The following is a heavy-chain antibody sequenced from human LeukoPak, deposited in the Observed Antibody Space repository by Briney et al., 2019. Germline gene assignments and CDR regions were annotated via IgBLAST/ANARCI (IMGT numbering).Heavy chain of an antibody. D-gene: IGHD1-26*01. CDR2: MNPNSGNT. CDR3: AWRRVGATLDWFDP. J-gene: IGHJ5*02. Sequence: ASVKVSCKASGYTLTSYDINWVRQATGQGLEWMGWMNPNSGNTGYAQKFQGRVTMTRNTSISTAYMELSSLRSEDTAVYYCAWRRVGATLDWFDPWGQGTLVTVSS. V-gene: IGHV1-8*01. CDR1: GYTLTSYD.